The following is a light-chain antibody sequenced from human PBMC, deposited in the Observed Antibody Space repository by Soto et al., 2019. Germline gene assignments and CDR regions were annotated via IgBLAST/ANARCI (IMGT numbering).Light chain of an antibody. Sequence: EFVVTQSXVTVSFSPRDXXXXXXXTSQTVRNNYVAWCKQKXGNAPRVLIYDASXRATGIPDRFSGGGSATDFTLATSGMEAEECAVYYCQQYRGSPITFGQGGRLEI. J-gene: IGKJ5*01. CDR2: DAS. CDR3: QQYRGSPIT. V-gene: IGKV3D-20*01. CDR1: QTVRNNY.